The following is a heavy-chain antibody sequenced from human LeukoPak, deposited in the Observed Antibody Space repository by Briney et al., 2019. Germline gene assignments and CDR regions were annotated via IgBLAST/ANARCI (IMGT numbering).Heavy chain of an antibody. CDR3: ARGGYCSGGSCYSYYYYGMDV. J-gene: IGHJ6*02. Sequence: ASVKVSCKASGYTFTSYDINWVRQATGQGLEWMGWTSAYNGNTNYAQKLQGRVTMTTDTSTSTAYMELRSLRSDDTAVYYCARGGYCSGGSCYSYYYYGMDVWGQGTTVTVSS. V-gene: IGHV1-18*01. CDR1: GYTFTSYD. CDR2: TSAYNGNT. D-gene: IGHD2-15*01.